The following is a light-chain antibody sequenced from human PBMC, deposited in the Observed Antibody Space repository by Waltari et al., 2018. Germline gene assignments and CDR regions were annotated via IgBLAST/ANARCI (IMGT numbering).Light chain of an antibody. V-gene: IGKV2-28*01. J-gene: IGKJ2*01. CDR3: MQARQTPNT. CDR1: QSLLHSNGNNY. Sequence: EIVMTQSQLSLSVTLAEPASLSCSSSQSLLHSNGNNYLDWYLQKPGHSPQVLIYLGSNRASGVPDRFSGSGSGTDFTLGIGRVEAEDVGVYYCMQARQTPNTFGQGTKLEIK. CDR2: LGS.